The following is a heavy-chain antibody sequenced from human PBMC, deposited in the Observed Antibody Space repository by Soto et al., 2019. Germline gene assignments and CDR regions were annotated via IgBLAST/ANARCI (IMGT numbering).Heavy chain of an antibody. Sequence: PSETLSITCTVSGESIRSDTDYWAWIRQPPGKGPEWIGSIYYSGSTYYNPSLKSRITISVDTSKNQFSLKLNSVTAADTAVYYCARRLEEFGNYWFDPWGQGTLVTVSS. V-gene: IGHV4-39*01. J-gene: IGHJ5*02. CDR3: ARRLEEFGNYWFDP. CDR2: IYYSGST. D-gene: IGHD3-10*01. CDR1: GESIRSDTDY.